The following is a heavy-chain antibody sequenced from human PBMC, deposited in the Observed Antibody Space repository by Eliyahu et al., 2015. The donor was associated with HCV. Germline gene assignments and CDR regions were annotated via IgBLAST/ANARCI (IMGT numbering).Heavy chain of an antibody. J-gene: IGHJ6*02. CDR3: ARAREYYYDSSGTTTHYGMDV. Sequence: QVQLVQSGAEVKKPGASVKVSCKASGYTFTSYGISWVRQAPGQGLEWMGWISAYNGNTNYAQKLQGRVTMTTDTSTSTAYMELRSLRSDDTAVYYCARAREYYYDSSGTTTHYGMDVWGQGTTVTVSS. CDR2: ISAYNGNT. CDR1: GYTFTSYG. V-gene: IGHV1-18*01. D-gene: IGHD3-22*01.